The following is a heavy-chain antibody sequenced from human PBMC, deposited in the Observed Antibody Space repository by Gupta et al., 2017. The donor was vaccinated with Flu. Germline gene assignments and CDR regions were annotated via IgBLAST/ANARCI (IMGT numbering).Heavy chain of an antibody. Sequence: ELQLLESGGALVQPGRALRLSCVASGFNFGKHAMNWVRQAPGKGPEWVATASGLDGGTYVADSLEGRVSVSRDNAKSTLYLQLTDLRADDTALYYCARDSSDYWYNWFFDLWGRGTQVTVSS. V-gene: IGHV3-23*01. J-gene: IGHJ2*01. CDR2: ASGLDGGT. CDR1: GFNFGKHA. D-gene: IGHD4-17*01. CDR3: ARDSSDYWYNWFFDL.